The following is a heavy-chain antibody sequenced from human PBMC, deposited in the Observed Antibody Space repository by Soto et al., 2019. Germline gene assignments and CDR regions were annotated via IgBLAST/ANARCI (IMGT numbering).Heavy chain of an antibody. CDR2: ISGSGGST. V-gene: IGHV3-23*01. Sequence: GGSLRLSCAASGFTFSSYAMSWVRQAPGKGLEWVSAISGSGGSTYYADSVKGRFTISRDNSKNTLYLQMNSLRAEDTAVYYCAKVEDGIAAAGRDYYYYYMDVWGKGTTVTVSS. CDR1: GFTFSSYA. J-gene: IGHJ6*03. D-gene: IGHD6-13*01. CDR3: AKVEDGIAAAGRDYYYYYMDV.